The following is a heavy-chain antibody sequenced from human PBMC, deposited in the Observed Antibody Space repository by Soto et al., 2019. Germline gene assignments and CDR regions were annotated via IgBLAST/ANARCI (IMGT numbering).Heavy chain of an antibody. V-gene: IGHV1-69*01. CDR1: GGTFSSYA. D-gene: IGHD6-13*01. CDR2: IIPIFGTA. Sequence: QVQLVQSGAEVKKPGSSVKVSCKASGGTFSSYAISWVRQAPGQGLEWMGGIIPIFGTANYAQKFQGRVTITADESTSNAYMGLSRLRSEDTGVYYCASKYSSSWYTAGGMDVWGQGTTVTVSS. CDR3: ASKYSSSWYTAGGMDV. J-gene: IGHJ6*02.